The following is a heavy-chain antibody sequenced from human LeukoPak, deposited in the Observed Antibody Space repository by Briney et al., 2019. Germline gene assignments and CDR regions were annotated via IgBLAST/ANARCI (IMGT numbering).Heavy chain of an antibody. V-gene: IGHV3-23*01. CDR2: ISGSGGST. J-gene: IGHJ4*02. CDR1: GLTFSSYA. CDR3: ANLQLSLASSPY. Sequence: AGGSLRLSCAASGLTFSSYAMSWVRQAPGKGREWVSAISGSGGSTYYADCVKGRFTISRDNSKNTLYLQMNSLRAEDTAVYYCANLQLSLASSPYWGQGTLVTVSS. D-gene: IGHD5-18*01.